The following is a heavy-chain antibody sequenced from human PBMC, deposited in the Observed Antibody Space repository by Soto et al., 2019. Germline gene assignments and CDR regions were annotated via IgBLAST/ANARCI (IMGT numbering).Heavy chain of an antibody. D-gene: IGHD3-10*01. CDR3: ARRGAGSASFDY. CDR2: IYYNGRA. V-gene: IGHV4-31*11. Sequence: QVQLQESGPGLVKPSQTLSLTCAVPGASISSGDYYWSWIRQHPGKGLEWIGYIYYNGRAYYNPSRTARLTTSSDTSKNQSSLTLSSVTAADTAVYYCARRGAGSASFDYWGQGALVTVSS. J-gene: IGHJ4*02. CDR1: GASISSGDYY.